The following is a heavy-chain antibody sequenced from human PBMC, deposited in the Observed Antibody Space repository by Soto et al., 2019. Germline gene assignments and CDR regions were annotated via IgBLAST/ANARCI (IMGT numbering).Heavy chain of an antibody. CDR1: GLTFSSYG. D-gene: IGHD4-17*01. CDR2: ISYDGSNK. Sequence: PGGSLRLSCAASGLTFSSYGMHWVRQAPGKGLEWVAVISYDGSNKYYADSVKGRFTISRDNSKNTLYLQMNSLRAEDTAVYYCAKAHDYGDYRDYWGQGTLVTVSS. V-gene: IGHV3-30*18. J-gene: IGHJ4*02. CDR3: AKAHDYGDYRDY.